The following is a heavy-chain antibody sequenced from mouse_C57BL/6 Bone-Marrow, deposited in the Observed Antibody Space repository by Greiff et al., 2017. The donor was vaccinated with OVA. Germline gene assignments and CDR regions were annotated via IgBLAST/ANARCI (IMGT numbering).Heavy chain of an antibody. D-gene: IGHD4-1*01. J-gene: IGHJ2*01. CDR2: INPNNGGT. CDR3: APNWDYFAY. CDR1: GYTFTDYY. V-gene: IGHV1-26*01. Sequence: EVQLKQSGPELVKPGASVKISCKASGYTFTDYYMNWVKQSHGKSLEWIGDINPNNGGTSYNQKLKGKATLTVDKSSSTAYMELRSLTSEDPACYCCAPNWDYFAYWGQGTTLTVSS.